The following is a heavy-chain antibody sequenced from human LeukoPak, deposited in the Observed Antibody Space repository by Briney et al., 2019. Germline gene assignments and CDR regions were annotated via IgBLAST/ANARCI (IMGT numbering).Heavy chain of an antibody. CDR1: GFTFSSYA. Sequence: PGGSLRLSCAASGFTFSSYAMSWVRQAPGKGLEWVSAISGSGGSTYYADSVRGRFTISRDNSKNTLYLQMNSLRAEDTAVHYCAAGPIPPKQQDYWGQGTLVTVSS. J-gene: IGHJ4*02. D-gene: IGHD6-13*01. CDR2: ISGSGGST. V-gene: IGHV3-23*01. CDR3: AAGPIPPKQQDY.